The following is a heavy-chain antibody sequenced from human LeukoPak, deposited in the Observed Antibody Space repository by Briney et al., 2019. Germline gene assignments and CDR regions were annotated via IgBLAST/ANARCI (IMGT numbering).Heavy chain of an antibody. V-gene: IGHV4-61*08. CDR1: GGSVSSSGHF. J-gene: IGHJ6*02. Sequence: SETLSLTCTVSGGSVSSSGHFWNWVRQTPGKGLEWIGYTHDHGSTNYNPSLKSRVTISVDTSKNQFSLKLSSVTAADTAVYYCARDTTRYGMDVWGQGTTVTVSS. D-gene: IGHD1-1*01. CDR2: THDHGST. CDR3: ARDTTRYGMDV.